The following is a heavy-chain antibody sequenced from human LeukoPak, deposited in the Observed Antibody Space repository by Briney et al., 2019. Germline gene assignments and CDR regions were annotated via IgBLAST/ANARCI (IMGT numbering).Heavy chain of an antibody. CDR1: GFTFSSYW. D-gene: IGHD5-24*01. Sequence: PGGSLGLSCAASGFTFSSYWMHWVRQAPGKGLVWVSRINSDGSSTSYADSVKGRFTISRDNAKNTLYLQMNSLRAEDTAVYYCARHEMATIYFDYWGQGTLVTVSS. CDR3: ARHEMATIYFDY. V-gene: IGHV3-74*01. CDR2: INSDGSST. J-gene: IGHJ4*02.